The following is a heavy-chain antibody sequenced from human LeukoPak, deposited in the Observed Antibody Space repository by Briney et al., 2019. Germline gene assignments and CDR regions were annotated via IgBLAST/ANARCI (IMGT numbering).Heavy chain of an antibody. Sequence: SETLSLTCTVSGYSISSGYYWGWIRQPPGTGLEWIGSIYHSGSTYYNPSLKSRVTISVDTSKNQFSLKLSSVTAADTAVYYCARGRYDSGYFDYWGQGTLVTVSS. V-gene: IGHV4-38-2*02. CDR3: ARGRYDSGYFDY. CDR2: IYHSGST. J-gene: IGHJ4*02. CDR1: GYSISSGYY. D-gene: IGHD3-10*01.